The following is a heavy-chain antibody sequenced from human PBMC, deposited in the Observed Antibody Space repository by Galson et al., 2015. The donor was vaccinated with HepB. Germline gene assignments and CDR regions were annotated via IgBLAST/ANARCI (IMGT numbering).Heavy chain of an antibody. CDR1: GFTVSSNY. V-gene: IGHV3-66*02. CDR2: IYGGGST. D-gene: IGHD3-22*01. J-gene: IGHJ4*02. CDR3: ARGTPYNFDTSGYFPLYYLDY. Sequence: LRLSCAASGFTVSSNYMSWVRQAPGKGLEWVSVIYGGGSTYYADSVKGRFSISRDNSKNTLSLQMSSLRAEDTAVYYCARGTPYNFDTSGYFPLYYLDYWGQGTRVTVSS.